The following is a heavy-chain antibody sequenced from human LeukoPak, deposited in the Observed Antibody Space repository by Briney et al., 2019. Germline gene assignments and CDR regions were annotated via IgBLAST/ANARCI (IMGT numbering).Heavy chain of an antibody. CDR1: GFTFSSYS. V-gene: IGHV3-21*01. D-gene: IGHD6-13*01. CDR2: ISSSSSYI. CDR3: ARVSYSHDAFDI. J-gene: IGHJ3*02. Sequence: GGSLRLSCAASGFTFSSYSMNWVRQAPGKGLEWVSSISSSSSYIYYADSVKGRFTISRDNAKNSLYLQMNSLRAEDTAVYYCARVSYSHDAFDIWGQGTMVTVSS.